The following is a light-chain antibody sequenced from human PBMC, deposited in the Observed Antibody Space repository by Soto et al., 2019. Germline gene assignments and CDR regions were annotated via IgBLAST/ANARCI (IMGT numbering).Light chain of an antibody. CDR1: QSVSIY. J-gene: IGKJ3*01. V-gene: IGKV3-11*01. CDR2: DAS. Sequence: ETVLTQSPATLSLSPGERATLSCRASQSVSIYLAWYQQKPGQAPRLLIYDASKRAPGVPARFSGSGSGTDFSLTISSLEPEDFGVYYCQPRSNWVFGPGTKVDIK. CDR3: QPRSNWV.